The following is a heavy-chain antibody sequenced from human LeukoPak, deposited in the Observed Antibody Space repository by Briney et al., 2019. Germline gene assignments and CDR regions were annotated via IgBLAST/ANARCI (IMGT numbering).Heavy chain of an antibody. J-gene: IGHJ4*02. D-gene: IGHD3-22*01. CDR2: ISYDGSNK. CDR3: ASSVGNYDHLNEYYFDY. CDR1: GFTFSSYA. Sequence: GRSLRLSCAASGFTFSSYAMHWVRQAPGKGLEWVAVISYDGSNKYHADSVKGRFTISRDNSKNTLYLQMNSLRAEDTAVYYCASSVGNYDHLNEYYFDYWGQGTLVTVSS. V-gene: IGHV3-30*04.